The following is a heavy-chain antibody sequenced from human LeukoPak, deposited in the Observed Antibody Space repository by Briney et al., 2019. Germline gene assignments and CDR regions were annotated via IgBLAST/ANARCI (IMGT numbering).Heavy chain of an antibody. J-gene: IGHJ4*02. Sequence: GGSLRLSCAASGFTFSSYAMSWVRQAPGKGLEWVSAISGSGGSTYYADSVKGRFTTSRDNSKNTLYLQVNSLRAEDTAVYYCAKGAVADRVRFDYWGQGTLVTVSS. CDR2: ISGSGGST. D-gene: IGHD6-19*01. CDR3: AKGAVADRVRFDY. CDR1: GFTFSSYA. V-gene: IGHV3-23*01.